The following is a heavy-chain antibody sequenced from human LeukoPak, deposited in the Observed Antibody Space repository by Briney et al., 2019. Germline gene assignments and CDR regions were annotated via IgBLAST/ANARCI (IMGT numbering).Heavy chain of an antibody. CDR2: IYTSGST. V-gene: IGHV4-4*07. CDR1: GGSMSSYY. CDR3: ARDVDTFFDY. Sequence: SETLSLTCTVSGGSMSSYYWSWVRQPAGKGLEWIGRIYTSGSTYYNPSLKSRVTMSVDTSKNQFPLKLSSVTAADTAVYYCARDVDTFFDYWGQGTLVTVSS. D-gene: IGHD5-18*01. J-gene: IGHJ4*02.